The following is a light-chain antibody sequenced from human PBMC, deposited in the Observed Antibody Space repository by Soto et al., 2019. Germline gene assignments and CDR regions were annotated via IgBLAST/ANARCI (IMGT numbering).Light chain of an antibody. CDR3: QEYTSAT. CDR2: DAS. V-gene: IGKV1-5*01. J-gene: IGKJ2*01. Sequence: GDRVTITCRASQSISDWLAWYQQIPGKAPKLLIFDASTLQSGVPSRFSGSGSGTEFTLTISSLQPDDFGTYYCQEYTSATFGRGTRLEIK. CDR1: QSISDW.